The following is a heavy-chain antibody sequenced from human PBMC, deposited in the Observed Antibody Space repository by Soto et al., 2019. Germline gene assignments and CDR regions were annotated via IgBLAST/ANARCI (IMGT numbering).Heavy chain of an antibody. CDR2: IYHSVST. CDR3: ARTVDRTMAFDS. CDR1: GGSVNSVNHY. J-gene: IGHJ4*02. V-gene: IGHV4-61*01. Sequence: QVQLQESGPGLVKPSETLSLTCAVSGGSVNSVNHYWSWIRQPPGKGLEWIGYIYHSVSTNYNPSLKSRVTMSVDTSKNECSLELSSVTAADTAVYYCARTVDRTMAFDSWGQGTLVTVSS. D-gene: IGHD5-18*01.